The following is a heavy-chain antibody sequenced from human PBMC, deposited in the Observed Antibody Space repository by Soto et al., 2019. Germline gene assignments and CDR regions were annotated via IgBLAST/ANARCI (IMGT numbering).Heavy chain of an antibody. J-gene: IGHJ4*02. D-gene: IGHD3-16*01. V-gene: IGHV3-23*01. CDR2: ISGSGGST. CDR1: GFTFSSYA. CDR3: AKDHQAIPFGTVDY. Sequence: EVQLLESGGGLVQPGGSLRLSCAASGFTFSSYAMSWVRQAPGKGLEWVSAISGSGGSTYYSDSVKGRFTISRDNSKNTLYLQMNSLRAEDTAVYYCAKDHQAIPFGTVDYWGQGTLVTVSS.